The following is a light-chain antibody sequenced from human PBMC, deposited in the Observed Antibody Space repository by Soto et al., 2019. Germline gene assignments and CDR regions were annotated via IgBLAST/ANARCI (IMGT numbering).Light chain of an antibody. J-gene: IGLJ1*01. V-gene: IGLV2-18*02. CDR2: DVS. Sequence: QSALTQPPSVSGSPGQSVAISCTGTSSDVGGSNGVSWYQQPPGTAPKLIIYDVSNRPSGVPDRFSGSKSGNTASLIISGLQAEDEGDCYCSSYTSSSTYVFGTGTKLTVL. CDR1: SSDVGGSNG. CDR3: SSYTSSSTYV.